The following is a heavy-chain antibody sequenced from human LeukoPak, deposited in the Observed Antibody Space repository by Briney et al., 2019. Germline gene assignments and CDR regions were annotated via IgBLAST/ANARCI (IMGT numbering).Heavy chain of an antibody. V-gene: IGHV1-24*01. J-gene: IGHJ4*02. Sequence: ASVKASCKVSGYTLTELSMHWVRQAPGKGLEWMGGFDPEDGETIYAQKFQGRVTMTEDTSTDTAYMELSSLRSEDTAVYYCATALMGVAATWKSFDYWGQGTLVTVSS. CDR1: GYTLTELS. CDR2: FDPEDGET. CDR3: ATALMGVAATWKSFDY. D-gene: IGHD2-15*01.